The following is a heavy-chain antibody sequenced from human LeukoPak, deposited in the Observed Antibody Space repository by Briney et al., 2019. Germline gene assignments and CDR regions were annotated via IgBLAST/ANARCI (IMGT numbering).Heavy chain of an antibody. V-gene: IGHV3-30*03. CDR3: ARGGYGANDDAFDI. D-gene: IGHD4-23*01. CDR1: GFTFSSYG. Sequence: GGSLRLSCAASGFTFSSYGMHWVRQAPGKGLEWVAVISYDGSNKYYADSVKGRFTISRDNSKNTLYLQMNSLRAEDTAVYYCARGGYGANDDAFDIWGQGTMVTVSS. J-gene: IGHJ3*02. CDR2: ISYDGSNK.